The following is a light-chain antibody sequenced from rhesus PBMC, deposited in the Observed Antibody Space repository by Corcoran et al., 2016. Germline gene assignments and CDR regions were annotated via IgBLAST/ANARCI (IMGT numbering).Light chain of an antibody. J-gene: IGKJ1*01. Sequence: DIQMTQSPSSLSASVGDTVTITCRASQSISSWLAWYQQKPGKAPKLLSNKASSLQGGVPSRFSGSGSGTDFPLTISSLQSEDFATYYCQQYNSLPRTFGQGTKVEIK. CDR3: QQYNSLPRT. CDR1: QSISSW. V-gene: IGKV1-22*01. CDR2: KAS.